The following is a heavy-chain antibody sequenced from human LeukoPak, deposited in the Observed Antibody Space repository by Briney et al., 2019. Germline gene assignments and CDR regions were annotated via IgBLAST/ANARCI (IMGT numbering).Heavy chain of an antibody. Sequence: GGSLRLSCAASIFTFSDYYMSWIRQAPGKGLEWVSYISSSGSTIYYADSVKGRFTISRDNAKNSLYLQMNSLRAEDTAVHYCASNWGSYWYFDLWGRGTLVTVSS. CDR2: ISSSGSTI. CDR1: IFTFSDYY. V-gene: IGHV3-11*04. CDR3: ASNWGSYWYFDL. J-gene: IGHJ2*01. D-gene: IGHD7-27*01.